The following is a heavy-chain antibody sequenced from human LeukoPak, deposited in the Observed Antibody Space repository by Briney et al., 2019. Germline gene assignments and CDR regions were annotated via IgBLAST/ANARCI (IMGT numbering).Heavy chain of an antibody. CDR3: AKMGLKMATRSYYFDY. J-gene: IGHJ4*02. D-gene: IGHD5-24*01. CDR2: ISYDGSNK. V-gene: IGHV3-30*18. CDR1: GFNFSSYA. Sequence: PGGSLRLSCAASGFNFSSYAMHWVRQAPGKGLEWVAVISYDGSNKYYADSVKGRFTISRDNSKNTLYLQMNSLRAEDTAVYYCAKMGLKMATRSYYFDYWGQGTLVTVSS.